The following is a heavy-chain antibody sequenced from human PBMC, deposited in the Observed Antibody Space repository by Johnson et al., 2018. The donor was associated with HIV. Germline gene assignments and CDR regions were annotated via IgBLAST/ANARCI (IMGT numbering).Heavy chain of an antibody. V-gene: IGHV3-30-3*01. Sequence: QVQLVESGGGLVQPGGSLRLSCAASGFTFSSYAVHWVRQAPGKGLEWVAVISYDGSNKYYADSVKGRFTISRDNAKNTLYVQMNSLRVEDTAVYYCAREGSSGYYDAFDIWGQGTMVTVS. CDR1: GFTFSSYA. J-gene: IGHJ3*02. D-gene: IGHD3-22*01. CDR3: AREGSSGYYDAFDI. CDR2: ISYDGSNK.